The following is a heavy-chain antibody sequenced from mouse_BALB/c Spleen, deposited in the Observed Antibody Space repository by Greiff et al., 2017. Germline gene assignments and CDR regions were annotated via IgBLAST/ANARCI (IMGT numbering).Heavy chain of an antibody. CDR3: TREGTEYYFDY. CDR2: ISSGGSYT. D-gene: IGHD3-3*01. CDR1: GFTFSSYT. Sequence: EVKVEESGGGLVKPGGSLKLSCAASGFTFSSYTMSWVRQTPEKRLEWVATISSGGSYTYYPDSVKGRFTISRDNAKNTLYLQMSSLKSEDTAMYYCTREGTEYYFDYWGQGTTLTVSS. V-gene: IGHV5-6-4*01. J-gene: IGHJ2*01.